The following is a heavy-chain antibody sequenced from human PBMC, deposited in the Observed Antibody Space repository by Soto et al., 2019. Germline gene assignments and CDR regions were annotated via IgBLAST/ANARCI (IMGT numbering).Heavy chain of an antibody. D-gene: IGHD6-13*01. V-gene: IGHV1-46*01. J-gene: IGHJ6*04. CDR3: AGGTLIWVEGAGGPYYYYGMDV. CDR1: GYTFTSYY. CDR2: INPSGGST. Sequence: ASVKVSCKASGYTFTSYYMHWVRQAPGQGLEWMGIINPSGGSTSYAQKFQGRVTMTRDTSTSTVYMELSSLRSEDTAVYYCAGGTLIWVEGAGGPYYYYGMDVWGSGTPVTDYS.